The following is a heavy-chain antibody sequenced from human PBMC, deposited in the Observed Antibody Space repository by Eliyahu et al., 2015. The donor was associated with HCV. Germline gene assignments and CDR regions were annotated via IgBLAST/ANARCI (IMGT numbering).Heavy chain of an antibody. Sequence: QVQLVQSGAEVKKPGASVKVSCKASGYTFTSYDINWVRQATGQGLEWMGWMNPNSGNTGYAQKFQGRVTMTRNTSINTAYMELSSLRSEDTAVYYCARQPYYYYGMDVWGQGTTVTVSS. CDR2: MNPNSGNT. CDR3: ARQPYYYYGMDV. CDR1: GYTFTSYD. V-gene: IGHV1-8*01. J-gene: IGHJ6*02.